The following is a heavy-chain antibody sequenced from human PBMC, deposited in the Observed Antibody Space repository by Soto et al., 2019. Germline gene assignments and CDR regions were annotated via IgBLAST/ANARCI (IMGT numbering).Heavy chain of an antibody. CDR3: AKDALSIAVAVGFDY. D-gene: IGHD6-19*01. J-gene: IGHJ4*02. V-gene: IGHV3-30*18. Sequence: GGSLRHSCAASGFTFSSYGMRLVRQAPGKGLEWVAVISYDGSNKYYADSVKGRFTISRDNSKNTLYLQMNSLRAEDTAVYYCAKDALSIAVAVGFDYWGQGTLVTVSS. CDR2: ISYDGSNK. CDR1: GFTFSSYG.